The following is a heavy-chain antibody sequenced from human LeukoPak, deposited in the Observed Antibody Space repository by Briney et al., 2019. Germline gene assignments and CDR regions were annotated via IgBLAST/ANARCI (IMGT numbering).Heavy chain of an antibody. J-gene: IGHJ6*02. D-gene: IGHD3-3*01. CDR2: INPSGGST. Sequence: ASVKVSCKASGYTFTSYYMHWVRQAPGQGLEWMGIINPSGGSTSCAQKFQGRVTMTRDTSTSTVYMELSSLRSEDTAVYYCARVEATYYDFWSGYYHPATLEYGMDVWGQGTTVTVSS. V-gene: IGHV1-46*01. CDR3: ARVEATYYDFWSGYYHPATLEYGMDV. CDR1: GYTFTSYY.